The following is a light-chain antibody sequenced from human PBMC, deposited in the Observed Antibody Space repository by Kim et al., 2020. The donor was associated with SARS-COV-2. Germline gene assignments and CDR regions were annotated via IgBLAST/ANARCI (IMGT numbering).Light chain of an antibody. Sequence: EVVLTQSPGTLSLSPGERATVSCRASQTVTSSYLAWYQQKPGQAPRLLIYGASSRATGIPDRISGSGSGTAFTLTISRLEPEDFAVYYCQQYGTSPGTFGQGTKLEI. CDR2: GAS. CDR1: QTVTSSY. CDR3: QQYGTSPGT. V-gene: IGKV3-20*01. J-gene: IGKJ2*01.